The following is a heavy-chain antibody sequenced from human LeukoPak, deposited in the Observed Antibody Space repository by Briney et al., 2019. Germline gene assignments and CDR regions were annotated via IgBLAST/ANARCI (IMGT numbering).Heavy chain of an antibody. CDR3: ARGGYSSTLKLWFDP. J-gene: IGHJ5*02. CDR1: GYTFTSYY. V-gene: IGHV1-46*01. Sequence: ASVKVSCTASGYTFTSYYMHWVRQAPGQGLEWMGIINPSGGSTSYAQKFQGRVTMTRDTSTSTVYMELSSLRSEDTAVYYCARGGYSSTLKLWFDPWGQGTLVTVSS. D-gene: IGHD6-6*01. CDR2: INPSGGST.